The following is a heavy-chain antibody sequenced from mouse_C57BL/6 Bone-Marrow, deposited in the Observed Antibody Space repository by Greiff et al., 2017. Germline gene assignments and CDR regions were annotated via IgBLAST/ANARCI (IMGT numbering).Heavy chain of an antibody. J-gene: IGHJ2*01. V-gene: IGHV1-18*01. CDR3: ARPYSNYLYYFDY. CDR1: GYTFTDYN. Sequence: EVQLQQSGPELVKPGASVKIPCKASGYTFTDYNMDWVKQSHGKSLEWIGDINPNNGGTIYNQKFKGKATLTVDKSSSTAYMELRSLTSEDTAVYDCARPYSNYLYYFDYWGQGTTLTVSS. CDR2: INPNNGGT. D-gene: IGHD2-5*01.